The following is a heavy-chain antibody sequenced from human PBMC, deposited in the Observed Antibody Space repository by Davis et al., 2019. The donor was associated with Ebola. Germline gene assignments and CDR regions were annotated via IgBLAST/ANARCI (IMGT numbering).Heavy chain of an antibody. J-gene: IGHJ5*02. D-gene: IGHD3-3*01. CDR3: ARLDYDFWSGYYKGWFDP. CDR2: INSDGSST. V-gene: IGHV3-74*01. Sequence: HTGGSLRLSCAASGFTFSSYWMHWVRQASGKGLVWVSRINSDGSSTSYADSVKGRFTISRDNAKNTLYLQMNSLRAEDTAVYYCARLDYDFWSGYYKGWFDPWGQGTLVTVSS. CDR1: GFTFSSYW.